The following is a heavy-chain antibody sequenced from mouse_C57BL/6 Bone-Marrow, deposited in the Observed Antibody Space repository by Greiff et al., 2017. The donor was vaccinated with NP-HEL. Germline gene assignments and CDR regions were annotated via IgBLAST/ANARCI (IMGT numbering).Heavy chain of an antibody. Sequence: EVQLQQSGPELVKPGASVKLSCTASGYTITDDYMHWVKQSHGKSLEWIGYINPNNGGTSYNQKFKGKATLTANTSSSTAYMELRSLTSEDSAVYYCAREGVDYWGQGTTLTVSS. J-gene: IGHJ2*01. CDR2: INPNNGGT. CDR3: AREGVDY. V-gene: IGHV1-22*01. CDR1: GYTITDDY.